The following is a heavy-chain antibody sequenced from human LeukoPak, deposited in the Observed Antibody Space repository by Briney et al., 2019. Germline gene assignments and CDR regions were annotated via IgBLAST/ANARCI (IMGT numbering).Heavy chain of an antibody. Sequence: GGSLRLSCAASGLTFSSYGMHWVRQAPGKGLEWVAFIRYDGSNKYYADSVKGRFTISRDNSKNTLYLQMNSLRAEDTAVYYCAKAFYSSSWYFDYWGQGTLVTVSS. D-gene: IGHD6-13*01. CDR3: AKAFYSSSWYFDY. J-gene: IGHJ4*02. V-gene: IGHV3-30*02. CDR1: GLTFSSYG. CDR2: IRYDGSNK.